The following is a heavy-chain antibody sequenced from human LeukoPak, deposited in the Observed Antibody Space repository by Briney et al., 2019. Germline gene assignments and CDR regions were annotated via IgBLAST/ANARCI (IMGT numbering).Heavy chain of an antibody. Sequence: PGGSLRLSCAASGFTLDDYAMHWVRQVPGRGLEWVSGINKNSGIIGYADSVKGRFTISRDNAKNSLYLLMNSLRAEDTALYFCAKADCGDACYLIDYWGQGTLVTVSS. J-gene: IGHJ4*02. CDR3: AKADCGDACYLIDY. D-gene: IGHD2-21*02. V-gene: IGHV3-9*01. CDR2: INKNSGII. CDR1: GFTLDDYA.